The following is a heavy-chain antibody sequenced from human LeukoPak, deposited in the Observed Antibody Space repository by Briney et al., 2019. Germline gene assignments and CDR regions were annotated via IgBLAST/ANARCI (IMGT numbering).Heavy chain of an antibody. J-gene: IGHJ3*02. D-gene: IGHD3-16*01. Sequence: PGGSLRLSCAASGFIFSSHSMNWVRQAPGKGLEWVSSISSSSGYIYYADSVKGRFTISRDNAKNSLYLQMNSLRAEDTAVYYCARVGVLVTAFDIWGQGTMVTVSS. CDR1: GFIFSSHS. V-gene: IGHV3-21*01. CDR3: ARVGVLVTAFDI. CDR2: ISSSSGYI.